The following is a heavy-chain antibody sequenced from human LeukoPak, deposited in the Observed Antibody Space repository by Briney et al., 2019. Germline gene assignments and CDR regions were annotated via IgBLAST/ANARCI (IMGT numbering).Heavy chain of an antibody. Sequence: GGSLRLSCAAYGFTFTTYWMHWVRQAPGKGLVWVSHINSDGSITSYADSVKGRFTISRDNAKNTLYLQMNSLRAEDTAVYYCARDAVDTANAVWGQGTTVTVSS. J-gene: IGHJ6*02. CDR1: GFTFTTYW. V-gene: IGHV3-74*01. CDR3: ARDAVDTANAV. D-gene: IGHD5-18*01. CDR2: INSDGSIT.